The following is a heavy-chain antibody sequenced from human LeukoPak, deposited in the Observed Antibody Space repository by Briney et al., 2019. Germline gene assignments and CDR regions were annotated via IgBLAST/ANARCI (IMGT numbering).Heavy chain of an antibody. CDR3: ARCLDAFDI. Sequence: QPGGSLRLSCAASGFTFSTYAMSWVRQAPGKGLEWVSAISGDGGTIYYADSVKGRFTISRDNSKNTLYLQMNSLRAEDTAVYYCARCLDAFDIWGQGTMVTVSS. CDR2: ISGDGGTI. D-gene: IGHD5/OR15-5a*01. CDR1: GFTFSTYA. V-gene: IGHV3-23*01. J-gene: IGHJ3*02.